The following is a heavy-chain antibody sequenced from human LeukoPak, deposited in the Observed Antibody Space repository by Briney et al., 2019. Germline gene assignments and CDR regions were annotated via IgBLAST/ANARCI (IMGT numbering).Heavy chain of an antibody. D-gene: IGHD6-19*01. CDR2: ISGSGDTT. Sequence: PGGSLRLSCAASEFTFSSYAMNWVRQAPGKGLEWVSLISGSGDTTHYADSVKGRFTISRDNSENTLYLQMNSLRAEDTALYYCARSPGGWFFDFWGQGTLVTVSS. CDR3: ARSPGGWFFDF. J-gene: IGHJ4*02. V-gene: IGHV3-23*01. CDR1: EFTFSSYA.